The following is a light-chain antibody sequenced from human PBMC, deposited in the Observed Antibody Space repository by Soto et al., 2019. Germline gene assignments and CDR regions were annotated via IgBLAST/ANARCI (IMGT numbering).Light chain of an antibody. J-gene: IGKJ5*01. CDR2: GAS. CDR3: QQYDNWPPIT. Sequence: EIVMMQSPPTLSVSPGERATLSCRASQSISRNLAWYQQKPGQAPRLLIYGASTRATGIPARFSGSGSGTEFNLTISSLQSEDFAIYHCQQYDNWPPITFGQGTRLEIK. CDR1: QSISRN. V-gene: IGKV3-15*01.